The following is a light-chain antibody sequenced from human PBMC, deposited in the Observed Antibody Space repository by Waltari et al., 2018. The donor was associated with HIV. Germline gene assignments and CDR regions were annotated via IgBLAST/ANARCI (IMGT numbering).Light chain of an antibody. V-gene: IGKV2-40*01. CDR1: QSLCESGDGTTY. CDR2: ALS. CDR3: MQRLQFPYT. J-gene: IGKJ2*01. Sequence: IVMTQTPLSLPVTPGEPASTSCRSRQSLCESGDGTTYVDWYLQKPGQSSQLLIFALSHRASGVPDRFAVSGSGGDFTLKISRVEAEDVGIYYCMQRLQFPYTFGQGTKLEI.